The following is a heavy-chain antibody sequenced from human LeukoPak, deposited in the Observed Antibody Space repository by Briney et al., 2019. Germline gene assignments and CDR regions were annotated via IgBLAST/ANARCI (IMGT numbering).Heavy chain of an antibody. D-gene: IGHD2-2*01. V-gene: IGHV3-30*18. Sequence: GGSLRLSCAASGFTFSSYGMHWVRQAPGKGVEWGAVISYDGSNKYYADSVKGRFTISRDNSKDTLYLQMNSLRAEDTAVYYCAKVRGLVVLDYWGQGTLVTVSS. CDR2: ISYDGSNK. J-gene: IGHJ4*02. CDR3: AKVRGLVVLDY. CDR1: GFTFSSYG.